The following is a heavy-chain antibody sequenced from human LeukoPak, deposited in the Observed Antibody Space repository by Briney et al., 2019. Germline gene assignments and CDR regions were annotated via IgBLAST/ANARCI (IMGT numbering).Heavy chain of an antibody. CDR2: IRSTANNYAT. D-gene: IGHD4-17*01. V-gene: IGHV3-73*01. J-gene: IGHJ5*02. CDR3: TRRYGKNSWWFDP. CDR1: GLTFSASA. Sequence: GGSLKLSCAASGLTFSASAMHWVRQASGKGLEWVGRIRSTANNYATAYAASVKGRFTISRDDSKNTAYLQMDSLKTEDTAVYYCTRRYGKNSWWFDPWGQGTLVTVSS.